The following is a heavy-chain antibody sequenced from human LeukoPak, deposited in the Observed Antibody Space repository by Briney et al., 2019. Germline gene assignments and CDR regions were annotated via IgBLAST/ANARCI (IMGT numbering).Heavy chain of an antibody. CDR2: ISGSGGST. CDR3: AKGLRTGVGPYMGYHYYMDV. V-gene: IGHV3-23*01. Sequence: GGSLRLSCAASGFTFSSYAMSWVRQAPGKGLEWVSAISGSGGSTYYADSVKGRFTISRDNSKNTLYLQMNSLRAEDTAVYYCAKGLRTGVGPYMGYHYYMDVWGKGATVTVSS. J-gene: IGHJ6*03. D-gene: IGHD3-16*01. CDR1: GFTFSSYA.